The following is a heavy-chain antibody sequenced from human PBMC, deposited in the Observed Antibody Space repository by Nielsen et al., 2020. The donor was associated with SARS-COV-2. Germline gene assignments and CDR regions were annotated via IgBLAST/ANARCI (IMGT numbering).Heavy chain of an antibody. Sequence: GGSLRLSCAASGFTFSSHAMSWVRQAPGKGLEWVSAISGSGGSTYYADSVKGRFTISRDNSKNTLYLQMNSLRAEDTAVYYCARDLRLGYCSGGSCYESYYYYMDVWGKGTTVTVSS. J-gene: IGHJ6*03. CDR1: GFTFSSHA. CDR3: ARDLRLGYCSGGSCYESYYYYMDV. D-gene: IGHD2-15*01. CDR2: ISGSGGST. V-gene: IGHV3-23*01.